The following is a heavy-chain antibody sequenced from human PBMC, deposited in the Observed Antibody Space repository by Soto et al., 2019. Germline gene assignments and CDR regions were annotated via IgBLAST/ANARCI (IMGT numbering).Heavy chain of an antibody. CDR1: EFTFSGRS. D-gene: IGHD3-10*01. J-gene: IGHJ6*03. CDR3: ARGWFGPDV. Sequence: EVQLVESGGGLVQPGGSLRLSCASSEFTFSGRSVHWVRQAPGKGLVWVSGIDRVGTDSTYADSVKGRFTSSRDNAKNTVYLQMNSLRVEDTAVYYCARGWFGPDVWGKGTTVTGSS. CDR2: IDRVGTDS. V-gene: IGHV3-74*01.